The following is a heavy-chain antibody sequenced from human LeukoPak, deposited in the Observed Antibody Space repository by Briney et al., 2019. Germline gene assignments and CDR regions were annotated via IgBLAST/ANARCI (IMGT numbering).Heavy chain of an antibody. CDR1: GFTFSSYA. CDR3: AKDQAPRGYYGSGSYYCYFDY. Sequence: GGSLRLSCAASGFTFSSYAMSWVRQAPGKGLEWVSAISGSGGSTYYADSVKGRFTISRDNSKNTLYLQMNSLRAEDTAVYYCAKDQAPRGYYGSGSYYCYFDYWGQGTLVTVSS. D-gene: IGHD3-10*01. J-gene: IGHJ4*02. CDR2: ISGSGGST. V-gene: IGHV3-23*01.